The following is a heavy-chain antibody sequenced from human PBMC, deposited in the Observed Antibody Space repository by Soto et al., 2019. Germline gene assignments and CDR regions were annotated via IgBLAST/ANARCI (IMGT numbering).Heavy chain of an antibody. V-gene: IGHV3-30-3*01. D-gene: IGHD5-18*01. CDR2: ISFDGSNK. J-gene: IGHJ6*02. Sequence: SLRLSCAASGFTFSSYAMHWVRQAPDKGLEWVAVISFDGSNKYYADSVKGRFTISRDNSKNTLYLQMNSLRAEDTAVYYCARDLSGYSYGSGDYYGMDVWGQGTTVTVSS. CDR1: GFTFSSYA. CDR3: ARDLSGYSYGSGDYYGMDV.